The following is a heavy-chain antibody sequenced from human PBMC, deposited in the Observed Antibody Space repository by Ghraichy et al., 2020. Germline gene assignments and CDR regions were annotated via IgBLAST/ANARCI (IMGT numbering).Heavy chain of an antibody. V-gene: IGHV3-7*01. Sequence: GESLNISCAASGFTFSRNWMNWVRQIPGKGLEWVANIKQDGREKYYGDSVKGRFTISRDNAQNLLYLQMNSLRVEDTAVYYCARDDWGSFDLWGQGTLVTVSS. J-gene: IGHJ4*02. CDR3: ARDDWGSFDL. CDR2: IKQDGREK. D-gene: IGHD3-16*01. CDR1: GFTFSRNW.